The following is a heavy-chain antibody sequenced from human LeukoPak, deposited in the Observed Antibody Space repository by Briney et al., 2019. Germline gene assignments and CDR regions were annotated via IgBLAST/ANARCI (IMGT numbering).Heavy chain of an antibody. CDR3: ARTYYYDSSGYFSDAFDI. CDR2: IYYSGST. J-gene: IGHJ3*02. V-gene: IGHV4-59*01. CDR1: GGSISSYY. D-gene: IGHD3-22*01. Sequence: PSETLSLTCTVSGGSISSYYWSWIRQPPGKGLEWVGYIYYSGSTNYNPSLKSRVTISVETSKNQFSLKLSSVTAADTAVYYCARTYYYDSSGYFSDAFDIWGQGTMVTVSS.